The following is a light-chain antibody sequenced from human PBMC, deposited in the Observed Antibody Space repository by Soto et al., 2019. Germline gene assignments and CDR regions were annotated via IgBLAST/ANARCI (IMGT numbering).Light chain of an antibody. CDR3: QQRSKWPIT. CDR1: QSVSSY. V-gene: IGKV3-11*01. CDR2: DAS. Sequence: EIVLTQSPATLSLSPGEKVTLSCRAGQSVSSYLAWYQQKPGQAPRLLIHDASNRATGIPARFSGSGSGTDFTLTISSLEPEDFAVYYCQQRSKWPITFGQGTRVEIK. J-gene: IGKJ5*01.